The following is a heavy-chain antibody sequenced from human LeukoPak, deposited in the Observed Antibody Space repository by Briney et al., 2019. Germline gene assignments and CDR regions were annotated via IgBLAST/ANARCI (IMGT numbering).Heavy chain of an antibody. CDR2: INSDGSST. CDR3: ARRSAAKDAFDI. D-gene: IGHD6-25*01. CDR1: EFTFSSFW. J-gene: IGHJ3*02. Sequence: GGSLSLSCAASEFTFSSFWMHWVRQAPGKGLVWVSRINSDGSSTSYADPVKGRFTISRDNAKNTLYLQMNSLRAEDTAVYYCARRSAAKDAFDIWGQGTMVTVSS. V-gene: IGHV3-74*01.